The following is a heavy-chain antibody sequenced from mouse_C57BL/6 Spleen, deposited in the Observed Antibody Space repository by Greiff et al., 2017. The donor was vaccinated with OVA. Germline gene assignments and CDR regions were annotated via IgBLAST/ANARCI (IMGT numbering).Heavy chain of an antibody. Sequence: QVQLQQSGAELVKPGASVKLSCKASGYTFTSYWMHWVKQRPGQGLEWIGMIHPNSGSTNYNEKFKSKATLTVDKSSSTAYMQLSSLTSEDSAVYYCAGGERVYAMDYWGQGTSVTVSS. CDR1: GYTFTSYW. CDR3: AGGERVYAMDY. CDR2: IHPNSGST. J-gene: IGHJ4*01. V-gene: IGHV1-64*01.